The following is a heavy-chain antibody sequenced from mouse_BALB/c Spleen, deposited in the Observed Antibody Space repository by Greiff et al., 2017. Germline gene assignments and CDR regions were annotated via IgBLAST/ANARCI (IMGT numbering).Heavy chain of an antibody. CDR2: ISYSGST. J-gene: IGHJ2*01. D-gene: IGHD1-1*02. Sequence: EVQLQESGPGLVKPSQSLSLTCTVTGYSITSDYAWNWIRQFPGNKLEWMGYISYSGSTSYNPSLKSRISITRDTSKNQFFLQLNSVNTEDTATYYWAKEGVNYSDYRGQGTTVTVSA. CDR3: AKEGVNYSDY. V-gene: IGHV3-2*02. CDR1: GYSITSDYA.